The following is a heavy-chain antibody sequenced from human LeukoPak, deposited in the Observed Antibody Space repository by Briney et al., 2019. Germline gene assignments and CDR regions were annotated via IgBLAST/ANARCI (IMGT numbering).Heavy chain of an antibody. J-gene: IGHJ6*02. V-gene: IGHV1-2*02. CDR2: INPNSGGT. CDR3: ARGNGMDV. CDR1: GYTFTSHY. Sequence: ASVKVSCKASGYTFTSHYMHWVRQAPGQGLEWMGWINPNSGGTNNAQKFQGRVTMTRDTSISTAYMELSRLTSDDTAVYYCARGNGMDVWGQGTTVTVSS.